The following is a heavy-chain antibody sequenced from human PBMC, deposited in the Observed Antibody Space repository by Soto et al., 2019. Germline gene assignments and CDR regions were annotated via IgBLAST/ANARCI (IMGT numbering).Heavy chain of an antibody. CDR1: GGTFRSYA. V-gene: IGHV1-69*13. D-gene: IGHD3-10*01. Sequence: GASVKVSCKACGGTFRSYAISWVRQAPGQRLEWMGGIIPIFGTANYAQKFQGRVTITADESTSTAYMELSSLRSEDTAVYYCANMVRGVIHTPYYYFGMDVWGQGTTVTVSS. CDR2: IIPIFGTA. J-gene: IGHJ6*02. CDR3: ANMVRGVIHTPYYYFGMDV.